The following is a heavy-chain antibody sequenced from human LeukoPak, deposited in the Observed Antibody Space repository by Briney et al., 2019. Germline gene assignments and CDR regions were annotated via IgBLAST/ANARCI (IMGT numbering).Heavy chain of an antibody. J-gene: IGHJ4*02. V-gene: IGHV3-7*03. CDR1: GFTFSSYW. CDR3: ATYRQVMLPFES. D-gene: IGHD5-18*01. CDR2: IKQDGSEK. Sequence: GGSLRLSCAASGFTFSSYWMSWVRQAPGKGLEWVANIKQDGSEKYYVDSVKGRFTISRDNSKNTLFLQMNSLRAEDTAIYYCATYRQVMLPFESWGRGTLVTVSS.